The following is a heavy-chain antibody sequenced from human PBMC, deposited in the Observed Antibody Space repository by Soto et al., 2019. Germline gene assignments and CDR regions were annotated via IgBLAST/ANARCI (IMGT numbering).Heavy chain of an antibody. CDR2: INHSGST. CDR3: ARGTNLRCFD. J-gene: IGHJ4*02. Sequence: QVQLQQWGAGLLKPSETLSLTCAAYGGSFGAYYWTWIRQPPGKGLEWIGEINHSGSTNYNPSLESRVTISVDTSKNPFSLKLSCVTAADTAVYYCARGTNLRCFDWGQGTLVTVSS. D-gene: IGHD3-9*01. V-gene: IGHV4-34*01. CDR1: GGSFGAYY.